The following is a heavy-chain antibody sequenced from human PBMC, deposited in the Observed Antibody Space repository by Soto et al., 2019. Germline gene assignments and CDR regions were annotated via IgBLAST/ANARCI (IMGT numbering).Heavy chain of an antibody. CDR1: GFTFSTDW. Sequence: EVQLVESGGGLVQPGGSLRLSCAASGFTFSTDWMDWVRQAPGKGLAWVSRISSDSSVTDSAGSVKGRFTISRDNGNKTHTRQMNRLRAEDTDVYYTASGMTTMGPITKGDNWGKGTKVTLSS. V-gene: IGHV3-74*02. D-gene: IGHD3-3*01. CDR3: ASGMTTMGPITKGDN. CDR2: ISSDSSVT. J-gene: IGHJ4*02.